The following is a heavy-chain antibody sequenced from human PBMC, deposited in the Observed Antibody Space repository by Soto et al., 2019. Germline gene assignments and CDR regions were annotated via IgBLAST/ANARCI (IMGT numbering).Heavy chain of an antibody. CDR1: GFTFSSYA. V-gene: IGHV3-30-3*01. D-gene: IGHD4-4*01. J-gene: IGHJ2*01. CDR2: ISYDGSNK. CDR3: ARPLWRNDYKWGSFDL. Sequence: QVQLVESGGGVVQHGRSLRLSCAASGFTFSSYAMHWVRQAPGKGLEWVAVISYDGSNKYYADSVQGRFTISRDNSKNTPYLQMNSLRAEDTAVYYCARPLWRNDYKWGSFDLWGRGTLVTVSS.